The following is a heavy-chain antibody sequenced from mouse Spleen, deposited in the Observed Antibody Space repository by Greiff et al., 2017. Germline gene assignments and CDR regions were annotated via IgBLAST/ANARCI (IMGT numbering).Heavy chain of an antibody. V-gene: IGHV5-17*01. D-gene: IGHD1-1*01. Sequence: DVKLVESGGGLVKPGGSLKLSCAASGFTFSDYGMHWVRQAPEKGLEWVAYISSGSSTIYYADTVKGRFTISRDNAKNTLFLQMTSLRSEDTAMYYCARPGYYGSLDYWGQGTTLTVSS. CDR3: ARPGYYGSLDY. CDR1: GFTFSDYG. CDR2: ISSGSSTI. J-gene: IGHJ2*01.